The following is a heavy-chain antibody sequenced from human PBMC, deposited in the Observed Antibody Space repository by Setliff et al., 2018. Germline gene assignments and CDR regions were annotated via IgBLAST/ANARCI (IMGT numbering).Heavy chain of an antibody. V-gene: IGHV3-73*01. CDR1: GFSFSGSA. Sequence: PGESLKISCAASGFSFSGSAVYWVRQASVKGLEWIGRIRGRTDNYATACAASVRGRFTISRDDSKNTAYLQMNSLKTEDTAVYYCTFARDGYDVFDIWGQGTMVTVSS. D-gene: IGHD5-18*01. J-gene: IGHJ3*02. CDR3: TFARDGYDVFDI. CDR2: IRGRTDNYAT.